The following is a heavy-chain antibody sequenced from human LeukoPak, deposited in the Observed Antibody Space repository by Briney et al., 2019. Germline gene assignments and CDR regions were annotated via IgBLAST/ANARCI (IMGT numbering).Heavy chain of an antibody. CDR3: ARGGLSSGSGIKYYYYMDV. Sequence: ASVKLSCKASGYTFTSYYMHWVRQAPGQGLEWMGIINPSGGSTSYAQKFQGRVTMTRDMSTSTVYMEPSSLRSEDTAVYYCARGGLSSGSGIKYYYYMDVWGKGTTVTVSS. J-gene: IGHJ6*03. CDR2: INPSGGST. D-gene: IGHD6-6*01. CDR1: GYTFTSYY. V-gene: IGHV1-46*01.